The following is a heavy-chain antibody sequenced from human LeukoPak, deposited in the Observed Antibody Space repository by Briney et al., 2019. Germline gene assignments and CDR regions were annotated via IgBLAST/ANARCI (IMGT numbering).Heavy chain of an antibody. CDR2: ISSSGSSI. CDR3: AKDQYYYGSGSRNNWFDP. J-gene: IGHJ5*02. D-gene: IGHD3-10*01. CDR1: GSPFSDYY. Sequence: KLGAPLRLSWAASGSPFSDYYMSWIRQPPGKGMEWVSYISSSGSSIYYADSVKGRFTISRDNSKNTLYLQMNSLRAEDTAVYYRAKDQYYYGSGSRNNWFDPWGQGTLVTVSS. V-gene: IGHV3-11*01.